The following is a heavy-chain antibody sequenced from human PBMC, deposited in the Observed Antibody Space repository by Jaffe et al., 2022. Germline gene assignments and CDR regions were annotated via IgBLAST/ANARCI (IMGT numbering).Heavy chain of an antibody. CDR2: IFHSGST. J-gene: IGHJ4*02. D-gene: IGHD3-9*01. CDR3: AALRLFDRVYCFDS. Sequence: QVQLQESGPGLVKPSGTLSLTCAVSGGSITNTNWWTWVRQSPEKGLEWIGEIFHSGSTNYNPSLKSRVTISVDKSKNQFSLHLTSVTAADTAVYYCAALRLFDRVYCFDSWGQGTLVTVSS. CDR1: GGSITNTNW. V-gene: IGHV4-4*02.